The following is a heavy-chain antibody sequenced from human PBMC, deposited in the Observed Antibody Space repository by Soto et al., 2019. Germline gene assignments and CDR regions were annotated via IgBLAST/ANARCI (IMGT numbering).Heavy chain of an antibody. J-gene: IGHJ2*01. CDR2: ISANGGST. V-gene: IGHV3-23*01. CDR1: GFTFSSYA. CDR3: AKAPGAASGAAVYNWYFDL. D-gene: IGHD6-13*01. Sequence: EGQLLESGGGLVQPGGSLRLACAASGFTFSSYAMSWVRQAPGKGLEWVSVISANGGSTYYADSVKGRFTISRDNSKNTLYLQMNSLRAEDTAVYYCAKAPGAASGAAVYNWYFDLWGRGTLVTVSS.